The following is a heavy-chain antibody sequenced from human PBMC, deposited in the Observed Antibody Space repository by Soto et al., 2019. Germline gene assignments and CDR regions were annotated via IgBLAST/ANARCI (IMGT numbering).Heavy chain of an antibody. J-gene: IGHJ4*02. Sequence: GESLKISCNGSGYSFTSYWIGWVRQMPGKGLGGMGSIYPGDSDTRYSPSFQGQVTISADKSISTAYLQWSSLKASDTAMYYCARQKLFGGFDYWGQGTLVTVSS. CDR2: IYPGDSDT. CDR1: GYSFTSYW. D-gene: IGHD3-10*01. V-gene: IGHV5-51*01. CDR3: ARQKLFGGFDY.